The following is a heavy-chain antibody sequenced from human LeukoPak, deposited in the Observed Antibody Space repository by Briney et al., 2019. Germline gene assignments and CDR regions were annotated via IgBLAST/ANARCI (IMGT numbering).Heavy chain of an antibody. Sequence: AGGSLRLYCAASGFTFYDYAMHWVRHAPGKGLVWVSLISGDGGSTYYADSVKGRFTISRDNSKNSLYLQMNSLRTEDTALYYCAKDQIYCGGDCQYDYWGQGTLVTVSS. J-gene: IGHJ4*02. CDR1: GFTFYDYA. CDR3: AKDQIYCGGDCQYDY. D-gene: IGHD2-21*02. CDR2: ISGDGGST. V-gene: IGHV3-43*02.